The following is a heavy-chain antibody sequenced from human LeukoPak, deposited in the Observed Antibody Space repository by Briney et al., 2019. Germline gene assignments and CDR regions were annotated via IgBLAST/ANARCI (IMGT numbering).Heavy chain of an antibody. CDR1: GFSVSSYE. Sequence: GGSLRLSCAASGFSVSSYEMNWVRQGPGKGLEWVSYISSTARTIYYADSVKGRFTISRDNAQNSLYLQMNSLRDEDTAVYYFASQDYGFENWGQGTLVTVSS. V-gene: IGHV3-48*03. CDR3: ASQDYGFEN. CDR2: ISSTARTI. D-gene: IGHD4-17*01. J-gene: IGHJ4*02.